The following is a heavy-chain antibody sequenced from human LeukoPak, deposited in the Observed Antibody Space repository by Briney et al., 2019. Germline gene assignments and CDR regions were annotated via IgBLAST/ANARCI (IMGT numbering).Heavy chain of an antibody. CDR2: IYPGDSDT. Sequence: GESLKISCKGSGYSFTSYWIGWVRQMPGKGLEWMGIIYPGDSDTRYSPSFQGQVTISADKSISTAYLQWSSLKASDTAMYYCARHAEYYDISDVEGAFDIWGQGTMVTVSS. CDR3: ARHAEYYDISDVEGAFDI. J-gene: IGHJ3*02. CDR1: GYSFTSYW. D-gene: IGHD3-9*01. V-gene: IGHV5-51*01.